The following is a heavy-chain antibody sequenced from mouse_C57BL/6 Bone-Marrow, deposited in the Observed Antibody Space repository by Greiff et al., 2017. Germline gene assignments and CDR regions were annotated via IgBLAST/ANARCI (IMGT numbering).Heavy chain of an antibody. CDR1: GYTFTSYG. D-gene: IGHD2-3*01. CDR3: ARSGDGYYAY. J-gene: IGHJ3*01. Sequence: VQLQQSGAELARPGASVKLSCKASGYTFTSYGISWVKQRTGQGLEWIGEIYPRSGNTYYNEKFKGKATLTADKSSSTAYMGLRSLTSEDSAVYFCARSGDGYYAYWGQGTLVTVSA. V-gene: IGHV1-81*01. CDR2: IYPRSGNT.